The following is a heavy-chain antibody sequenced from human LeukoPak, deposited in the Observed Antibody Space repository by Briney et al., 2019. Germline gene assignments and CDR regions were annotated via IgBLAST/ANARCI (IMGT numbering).Heavy chain of an antibody. Sequence: GGSLRLSCAASGFTFSSYGMHWVRQAPGKGLEWVAVISYDGSNKYYADSVKGRFTISRDNSKNTLYLQMNSLRAEDTAVCYCAKDRAPYYYDSSGSFDYWGQGTLVTVSS. CDR3: AKDRAPYYYDSSGSFDY. CDR2: ISYDGSNK. D-gene: IGHD3-22*01. J-gene: IGHJ4*02. V-gene: IGHV3-30*18. CDR1: GFTFSSYG.